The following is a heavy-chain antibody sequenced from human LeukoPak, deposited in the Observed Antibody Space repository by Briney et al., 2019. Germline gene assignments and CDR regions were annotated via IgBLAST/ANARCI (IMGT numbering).Heavy chain of an antibody. J-gene: IGHJ4*02. Sequence: AGGSLRLSCAASGFASSKYAMSWVRQAPGKGLEWVSAISGSGGSKYYADSVKGRFTISRDNSKNTLYVQMNSLRAEDTATYYCAKGTTYYDILTGYGYPYYFDHWGQGTLVTVSS. D-gene: IGHD3-9*01. V-gene: IGHV3-23*01. CDR1: GFASSKYA. CDR2: ISGSGGSK. CDR3: AKGTTYYDILTGYGYPYYFDH.